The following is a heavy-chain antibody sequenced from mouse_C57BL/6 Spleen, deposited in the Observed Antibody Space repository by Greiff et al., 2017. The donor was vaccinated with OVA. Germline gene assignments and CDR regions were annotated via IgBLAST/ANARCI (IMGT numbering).Heavy chain of an antibody. CDR3: ASPRHGSTYFDY. CDR1: GYTFTSYG. Sequence: QVQLKQSGAELARPGASVKLSCKASGYTFTSYGISWVNQRTGQGLEWIGEIYPRSGNTYYNEKFKGKATLTADKSYSTAYVELRSLTSEDSAVYFCASPRHGSTYFDYWGKGTTLTVSS. J-gene: IGHJ2*01. D-gene: IGHD1-1*01. CDR2: IYPRSGNT. V-gene: IGHV1-81*01.